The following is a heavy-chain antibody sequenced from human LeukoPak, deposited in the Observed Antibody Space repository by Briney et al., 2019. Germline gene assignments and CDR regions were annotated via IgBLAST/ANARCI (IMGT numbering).Heavy chain of an antibody. Sequence: SETLSLTCALYGESLNSYYWSWIRQPPGKGLEWIGEIYESGSSEYNPSLKSRVTISMVPSKQQFSLSLTSVTAADTAVYYCARGAWATRLGSWGLGTPVIVSS. CDR2: IYESGSS. CDR1: GESLNSYY. D-gene: IGHD2-15*01. J-gene: IGHJ4*02. CDR3: ARGAWATRLGS. V-gene: IGHV4-34*01.